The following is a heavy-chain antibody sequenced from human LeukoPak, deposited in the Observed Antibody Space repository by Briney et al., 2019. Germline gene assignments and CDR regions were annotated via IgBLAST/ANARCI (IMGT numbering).Heavy chain of an antibody. J-gene: IGHJ4*02. CDR1: GGSITQTNY. Sequence: SETLSLTSDVPGGSITQTNYWTWVRQPPGKGLEWIGEFILQGGTNSNPSPLRRVAISVDTSANHVSLQMTSVTAADTAVYYCAREGGSYRFLDYSGQGNLVSVPS. CDR2: FILQGGT. V-gene: IGHV4-4*02. CDR3: AREGGSYRFLDY. D-gene: IGHD3-16*02.